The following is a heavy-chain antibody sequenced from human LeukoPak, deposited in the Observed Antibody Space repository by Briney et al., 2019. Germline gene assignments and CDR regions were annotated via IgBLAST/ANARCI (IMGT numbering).Heavy chain of an antibody. CDR1: GGSISSNSCY. CDR3: ASLSYGSYLFSY. J-gene: IGHJ4*02. CDR2: IYYSGGT. Sequence: PSETLSLTCTVSGGSISSNSCYWFWIRQPPGKGLEWIGTIYYSGGTYYNTSLRSRVTISVDTSKNQFSLKLSSVTAADTAVYYCASLSYGSYLFSYWGQGTLVTVSS. D-gene: IGHD5-18*01. V-gene: IGHV4-39*01.